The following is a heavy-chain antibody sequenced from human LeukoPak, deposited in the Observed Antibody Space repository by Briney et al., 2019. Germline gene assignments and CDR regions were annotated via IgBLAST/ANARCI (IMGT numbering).Heavy chain of an antibody. Sequence: SETLSLTCAVYGGSFSGYYWSWIRQPPGKGLEWIGEINHSGSTNYNPSLKSRVTISVDTSKNQFSLKLSSVTAADTAVYYCARVYSYGYDPYYYYYMDVWAKGPRSPSP. CDR1: GGSFSGYY. CDR2: INHSGST. J-gene: IGHJ6*03. D-gene: IGHD5-18*01. CDR3: ARVYSYGYDPYYYYYMDV. V-gene: IGHV4-34*01.